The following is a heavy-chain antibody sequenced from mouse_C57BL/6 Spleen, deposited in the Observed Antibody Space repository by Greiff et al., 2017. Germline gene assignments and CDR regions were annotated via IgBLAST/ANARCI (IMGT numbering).Heavy chain of an antibody. J-gene: IGHJ4*01. D-gene: IGHD2-5*01. Sequence: DVMLVESGGGLVQPGGSLKLSCAASGFTFSDYYMYWVRQTPEKRLEWVAYISNGGGSTYYPDTVKGRFTISRDNAKNTLYLQMSRLKSEDTAMYDCARGSNYGAMDYWGQGTSVTVSS. CDR3: ARGSNYGAMDY. CDR1: GFTFSDYY. V-gene: IGHV5-12*01. CDR2: ISNGGGST.